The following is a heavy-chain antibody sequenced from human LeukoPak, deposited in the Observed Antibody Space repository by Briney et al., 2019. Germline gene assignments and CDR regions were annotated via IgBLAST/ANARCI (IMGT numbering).Heavy chain of an antibody. D-gene: IGHD1-20*01. V-gene: IGHV4-59*01. CDR1: GGSISSYY. CDR2: IYYSGST. J-gene: IGHJ3*02. CDR3: ARVGNWKVGDAFDI. Sequence: SETLSLTCTVSGGSISSYYWSWLRQPPGKGLEWIGYIYYSGSTNYNPSLKSRVTISVDTSKSQFSLKLSSVTAADTAVYYCARVGNWKVGDAFDIWGQGTMVTVSS.